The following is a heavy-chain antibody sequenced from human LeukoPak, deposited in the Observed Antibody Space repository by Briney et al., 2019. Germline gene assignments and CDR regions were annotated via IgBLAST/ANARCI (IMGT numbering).Heavy chain of an antibody. CDR1: GFTFSSYA. V-gene: IGHV3-64*01. J-gene: IGHJ4*02. Sequence: GGSLRLSCAASGFTFSSYAMHWVRQAPGKGLEYVSAISSNGGSTYYANSVKGRFTISRDNSKNTVYLQMNSLRAEDTAVYYCARNIPVTRWGYWGQGTLVTVSS. CDR2: ISSNGGST. CDR3: ARNIPVTRWGY. D-gene: IGHD2-21*01.